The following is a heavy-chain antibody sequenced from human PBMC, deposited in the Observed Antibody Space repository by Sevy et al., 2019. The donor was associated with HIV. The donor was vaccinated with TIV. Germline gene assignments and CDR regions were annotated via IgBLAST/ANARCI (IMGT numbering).Heavy chain of an antibody. CDR3: EKPGVRGDSGVLHWFDH. Sequence: GGSLRLSCAASGFTFSIYAMGWVRQAPGKGLEWGSAISCSGSITYYAGSVKGQFTISRDNSKNTLYLQMDSLRAEDTGVYYCEKPGVRGDSGVLHWFDHWGQGTLVTVSS. D-gene: IGHD3-10*02. CDR2: ISCSGSIT. CDR1: GFTFSIYA. J-gene: IGHJ5*02. V-gene: IGHV3-23*01.